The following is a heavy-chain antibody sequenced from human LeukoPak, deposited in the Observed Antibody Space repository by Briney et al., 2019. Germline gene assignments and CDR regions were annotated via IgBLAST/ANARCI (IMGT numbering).Heavy chain of an antibody. J-gene: IGHJ4*02. CDR3: ARLDYGGNPSY. CDR2: IYHSGNT. CDR1: GYSISSGYH. D-gene: IGHD4-23*01. Sequence: PSETLSLTCIVSGYSISSGYHWGWIRQPPGKGREWIGTIYHSGNTYYNPSLKSRVNISVDTSKNQFSLKLSSVTAADTAVYYCARLDYGGNPSYWGQGTLVTVSS. V-gene: IGHV4-38-2*02.